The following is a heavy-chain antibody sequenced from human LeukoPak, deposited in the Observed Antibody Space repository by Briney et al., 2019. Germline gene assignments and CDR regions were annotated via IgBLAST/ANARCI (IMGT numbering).Heavy chain of an antibody. J-gene: IGHJ5*02. CDR1: GYTFIGYY. CDR3: ARDGGCDQLLHWFDP. CDR2: INPNSGGT. D-gene: IGHD2-2*01. V-gene: IGHV1-2*02. Sequence: ASVKVSCKASGYTFIGYYIHWVRQAPGQGLEWMGWINPNSGGTNYAQKFQGRVTMTRDTSISTAYMELSRLRSDDSAVYYCARDGGCDQLLHWFDPWGQGTLVSVSS.